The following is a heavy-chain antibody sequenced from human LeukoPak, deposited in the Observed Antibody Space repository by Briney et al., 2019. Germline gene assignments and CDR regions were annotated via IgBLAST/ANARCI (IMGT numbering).Heavy chain of an antibody. J-gene: IGHJ3*02. D-gene: IGHD2-15*01. CDR1: GFTFTSYT. Sequence: PGGSLRLSCAASGFTFTSYTMNWVRQAPGKGLEWVADIKQDGSEKYYVDSVKGRFTISRQNAKNSLFLQMNSLRAEDTAVYYCARHRSGGSQDDAFDIWGQGTMVTVSS. V-gene: IGHV3-7*01. CDR3: ARHRSGGSQDDAFDI. CDR2: IKQDGSEK.